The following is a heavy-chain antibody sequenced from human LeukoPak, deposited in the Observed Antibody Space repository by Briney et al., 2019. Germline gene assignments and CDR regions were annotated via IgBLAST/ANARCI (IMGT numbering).Heavy chain of an antibody. Sequence: GGSLRLSCAASGFTFSSYGMHWVRQAPGKGLEWVAVISYDGSNKYYADSVKGRFTISRDNSKNTLYLQMNSLRAGDTAVYYCAKNSGSYSLDYWGQGTLVTVSS. CDR1: GFTFSSYG. CDR2: ISYDGSNK. J-gene: IGHJ4*02. D-gene: IGHD1-26*01. V-gene: IGHV3-30*18. CDR3: AKNSGSYSLDY.